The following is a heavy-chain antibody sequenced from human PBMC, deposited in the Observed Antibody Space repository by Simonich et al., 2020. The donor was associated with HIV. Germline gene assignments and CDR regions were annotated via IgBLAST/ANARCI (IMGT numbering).Heavy chain of an antibody. Sequence: QVQLVQSGAEVKKPGASVKVSCKASGYTFTGYYMHWVRQAPGQGLEGKGRNNPNRGGKNNAQKFQGSVTMTRDTSISTAYMELSRLRSDDTAVYYCARILIVDAFDIWGQGTMVTVSS. CDR1: GYTFTGYY. J-gene: IGHJ3*02. CDR3: ARILIVDAFDI. CDR2: NNPNRGGK. V-gene: IGHV1-2*06. D-gene: IGHD2-8*01.